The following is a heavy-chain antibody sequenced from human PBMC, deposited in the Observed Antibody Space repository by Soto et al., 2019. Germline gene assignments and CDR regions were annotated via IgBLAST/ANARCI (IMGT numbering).Heavy chain of an antibody. V-gene: IGHV4-30-4*01. D-gene: IGHD3-9*01. CDR3: ARGGVLRYFDWTPFTTYYYGMDV. CDR1: GGSISSGYYY. Sequence: PSETLSLTCSVSGGSISSGYYYWSWIRQPPGKGLEWIGNIYYSGNTYYNPSLKSPVTISVDTSKNQFSLTLSSVTAADTAVYDCARGGVLRYFDWTPFTTYYYGMDVWGQGTTVTVSS. J-gene: IGHJ6*02. CDR2: IYYSGNT.